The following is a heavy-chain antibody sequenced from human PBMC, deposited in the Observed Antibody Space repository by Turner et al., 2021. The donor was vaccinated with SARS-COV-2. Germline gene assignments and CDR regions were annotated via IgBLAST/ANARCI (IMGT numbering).Heavy chain of an antibody. J-gene: IGHJ4*02. V-gene: IGHV3-30-3*01. CDR1: VFTFSTYA. CDR2: ISYDGSNK. D-gene: IGHD3-22*01. CDR3: AREDYYDSSGSLDY. Sequence: VQLVESGGGVVQPGGSLRLSCAAPVFTFSTYAMHWVPQAPGKGLEWVGVISYDGSNKYYADAVKGRFTISRDNSKNTLYLQMNSLRAEDTAVYYCAREDYYDSSGSLDYWGQGTLVTVSS.